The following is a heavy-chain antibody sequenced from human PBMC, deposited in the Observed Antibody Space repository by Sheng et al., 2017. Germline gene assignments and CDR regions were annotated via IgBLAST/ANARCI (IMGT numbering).Heavy chain of an antibody. CDR3: AKGWVPYGDATEAFDI. CDR1: GFTFSSYA. D-gene: IGHD4-17*01. CDR2: ISGSGGST. V-gene: IGHV3-23*04. Sequence: EVQLVESGGDLVQPGGSLRLSCAASGFTFSSYAMSWVRQAPGKGLEWVSAISGSGGSTYYADSVKGRFTISRDNSKNTLYLQMNSLRAEDTALYYCAKGWVPYGDATEAFDIWGQGTMVTVSS. J-gene: IGHJ3*02.